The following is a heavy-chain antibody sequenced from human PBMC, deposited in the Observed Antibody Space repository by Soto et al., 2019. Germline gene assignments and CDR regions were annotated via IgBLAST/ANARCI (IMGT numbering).Heavy chain of an antibody. CDR3: ARESFEAAAVPWYFDC. D-gene: IGHD6-13*01. CDR2: IKQDGSEK. V-gene: IGHV3-7*01. Sequence: EVQLVESGGGLVQPGGSLRLSCAASGFTFSSYWMSWVRQAPGKGLEWVANIKQDGSEKYYVDSVKGRFTISRDNAKNSLYLQMNSLRAEDTAVYYCARESFEAAAVPWYFDCWGQGTLVTVSS. CDR1: GFTFSSYW. J-gene: IGHJ4*02.